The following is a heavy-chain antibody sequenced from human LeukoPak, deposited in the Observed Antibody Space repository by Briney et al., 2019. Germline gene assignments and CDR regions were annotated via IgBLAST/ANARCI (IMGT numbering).Heavy chain of an antibody. CDR1: GGPISSYY. D-gene: IGHD3-22*01. Sequence: SETLSLTCTVSGGPISSYYWSLIRQPAGKRLEWIGRIYTSGSTDYNPSLKSRVTMSVDTSKNQFSLKLSSVTAADTAVYYCARDRGYYDSSGYYAFDIWGQGTMVTVSS. J-gene: IGHJ3*02. CDR3: ARDRGYYDSSGYYAFDI. V-gene: IGHV4-4*07. CDR2: IYTSGST.